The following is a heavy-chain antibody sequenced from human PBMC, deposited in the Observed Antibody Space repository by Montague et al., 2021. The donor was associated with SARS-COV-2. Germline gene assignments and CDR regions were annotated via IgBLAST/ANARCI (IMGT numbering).Heavy chain of an antibody. CDR2: IYHSGST. V-gene: IGHV4-30-2*06. Sequence: TLSLTCAVSGGSISNGCYSWGWLRQSPGKGREGFGSIYHSGSTSYNPSLKIRVTMAVATSKNQFYLRLDSVTAADTEVYFCVRANGRSGGYKYYYHGMDVWGQGTTVTVSS. D-gene: IGHD2/OR15-2a*01. J-gene: IGHJ6*02. CDR3: VRANGRSGGYKYYYHGMDV. CDR1: GGSISNGCYS.